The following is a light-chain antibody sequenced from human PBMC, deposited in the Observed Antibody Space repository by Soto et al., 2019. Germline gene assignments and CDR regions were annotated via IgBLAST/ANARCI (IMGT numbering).Light chain of an antibody. CDR3: QNYDSSPWT. V-gene: IGKV1-5*01. CDR1: QSVNNW. J-gene: IGKJ1*01. Sequence: DIQMTQSPSTLSASVGDRVTIACRASQSVNNWLAWYQRKPGKAPKLLIHDASTLESGIPSRFSGSGSGTDFTLTISSLQPEDVATYYCQNYDSSPWTFGQGTKVDIK. CDR2: DAS.